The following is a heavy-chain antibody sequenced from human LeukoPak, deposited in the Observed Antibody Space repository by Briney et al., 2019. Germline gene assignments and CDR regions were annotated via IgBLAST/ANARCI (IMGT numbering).Heavy chain of an antibody. CDR2: IKSKAYGGTI. D-gene: IGHD6-13*01. Sequence: GGSLRLSCAASGFTFSNAWMNWVRQAPGKGLEWVGRIKSKAYGGTIDYAAPVKGRYTISRDDSKNTLYLQMNSLKTEDTAVYYCAKDLGSSSSPGIFYWGQGTLVTVSS. J-gene: IGHJ4*02. V-gene: IGHV3-15*07. CDR1: GFTFSNAW. CDR3: AKDLGSSSSPGIFY.